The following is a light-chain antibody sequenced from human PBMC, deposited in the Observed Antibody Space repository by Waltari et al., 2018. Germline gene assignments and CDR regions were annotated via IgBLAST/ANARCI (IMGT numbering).Light chain of an antibody. CDR3: CSDAGRSTLG. CDR2: EVN. CDR1: SSDVVASNL. Sequence: QSALTQPASVSGSPGQSITISCTGTSSDVVASNLISWYQQHPGKAPTLLIYEVNQRPSGGSNRVSGSKSDNTAARTSAGLQAEDEAECDCCSDAGRSTLGFGGGTNLTVL. J-gene: IGLJ3*02. V-gene: IGLV2-23*02.